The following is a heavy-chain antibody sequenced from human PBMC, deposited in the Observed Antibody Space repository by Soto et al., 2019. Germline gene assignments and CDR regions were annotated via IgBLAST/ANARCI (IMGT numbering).Heavy chain of an antibody. CDR2: IYHSGST. CDR1: GGSISTSNW. CDR3: AREDPGSTVVAGYFDY. D-gene: IGHD6-19*01. J-gene: IGHJ4*02. Sequence: SETLSLTCAVSGGSISTSNWWSWVRQPPGKGLEWIGEIYHSGSTNYNPSLKSRVTISVDKSKNQFSLKLSSVTAADTAVYYCAREDPGSTVVAGYFDYWGQGTLVTVSS. V-gene: IGHV4-4*02.